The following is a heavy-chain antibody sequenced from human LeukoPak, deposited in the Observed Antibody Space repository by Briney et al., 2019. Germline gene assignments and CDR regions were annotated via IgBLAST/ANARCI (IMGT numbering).Heavy chain of an antibody. J-gene: IGHJ4*02. CDR1: GVSISSSNYY. V-gene: IGHV4-39*01. Sequence: KPSETLSLTCTVSGVSISSSNYYWGWIRQPPGKGLEWIGTMYYSGSTYYNPSLKSRVTISGDTSKNQFSLKLNSVTAADMAVYYCARRGEPYCGSITCPNPGIEYWGQGTLVTVSS. CDR3: ARRGEPYCGSITCPNPGIEY. CDR2: MYYSGST. D-gene: IGHD2-2*01.